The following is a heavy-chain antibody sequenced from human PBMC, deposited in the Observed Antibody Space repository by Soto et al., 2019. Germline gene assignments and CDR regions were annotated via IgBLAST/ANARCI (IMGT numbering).Heavy chain of an antibody. D-gene: IGHD6-13*01. J-gene: IGHJ6*02. CDR1: GGSISSGGYY. Sequence: QVQLQESGPGLLKPSQTLSLTCTVSGGSISSGGYYWSWIRQHPGKGLEWIGYIYYSGSTYYNPSLKSRVTISVDTSKNQFSLKLSSVTAADTAVYYCARDGIAAAGKDYYDMYVCGQVTTVTVSS. CDR3: ARDGIAAAGKDYYDMYV. CDR2: IYYSGST. V-gene: IGHV4-31*03.